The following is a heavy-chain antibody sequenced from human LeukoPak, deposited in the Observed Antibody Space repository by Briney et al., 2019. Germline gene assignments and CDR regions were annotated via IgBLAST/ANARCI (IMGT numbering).Heavy chain of an antibody. Sequence: GGSLRLSCAASGFTFSDYYMNWVPQAPGRGLEWVSSISSSSSYIYYADSVKGRFTISRDIAENSLFLQMNSLRAEDTGVYYCARESTGGKEFDYWGQGTLVTVSS. D-gene: IGHD3-9*01. CDR1: GFTFSDYY. V-gene: IGHV3-21*01. J-gene: IGHJ4*02. CDR2: ISSSSSYI. CDR3: ARESTGGKEFDY.